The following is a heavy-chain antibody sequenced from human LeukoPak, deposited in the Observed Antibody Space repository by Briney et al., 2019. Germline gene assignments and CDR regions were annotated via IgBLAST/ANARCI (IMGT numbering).Heavy chain of an antibody. CDR1: GFTFNNYV. CDR3: AKDSGDQTSTWYYYYYSMDV. Sequence: GGSLRLSCAASGFTFNNYVMHWVRQTPGKGLEWVAFIRFDGNDKYYVDSVKGRFSISRDNSKSTQYLQMNSLRPEDTGVYYCAKDSGDQTSTWYYYYYSMDVWGKGTTVTVSS. CDR2: IRFDGNDK. V-gene: IGHV3-30*02. D-gene: IGHD3-10*01. J-gene: IGHJ6*03.